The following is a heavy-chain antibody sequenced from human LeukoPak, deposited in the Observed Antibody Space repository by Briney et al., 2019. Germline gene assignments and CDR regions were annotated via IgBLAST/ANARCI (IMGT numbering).Heavy chain of an antibody. V-gene: IGHV4-34*01. J-gene: IGHJ5*02. CDR1: GGSFSGYY. CDR3: ARGLGSGSRLIP. Sequence: SETLALTCAVYGGSFSGYYWSWIRQPPGKGLEWIGEINHSGSTNYNPSLKSRVTTSVDTSKNQFSLKLSSVTAADTAVYYCARGLGSGSRLIPWGQGTLVTVSS. CDR2: INHSGST. D-gene: IGHD1-26*01.